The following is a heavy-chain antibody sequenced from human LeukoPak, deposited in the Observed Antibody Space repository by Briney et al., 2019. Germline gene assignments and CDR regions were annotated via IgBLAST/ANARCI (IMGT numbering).Heavy chain of an antibody. Sequence: PSQTLSLTCTVSGGSISSGGYYWSWIRQHPGKGLEWIGYIYHSGSTYYNPSLKSRVTISVDRSKNQFSLKLSSVTAADTAVYYCARASDSYYFDYWGQGTLVTVSS. V-gene: IGHV4-30-2*01. CDR2: IYHSGST. CDR3: ARASDSYYFDY. CDR1: GGSISSGGYY. J-gene: IGHJ4*02. D-gene: IGHD6-6*01.